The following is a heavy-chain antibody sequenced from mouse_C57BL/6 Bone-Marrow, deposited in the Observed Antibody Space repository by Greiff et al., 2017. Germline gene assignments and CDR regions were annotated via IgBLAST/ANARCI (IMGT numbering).Heavy chain of an antibody. CDR2: FSIGNGYT. D-gene: IGHD1-1*01. V-gene: IGHV1-58*01. Sequence: VQLQQSGAELVRPGSSVKMSCKTSGYTFTSYGINWVKQRPGQGLEWIGNFSIGNGYTKYNEKFKGKATLTSDTYSSTAYMQLSRLTSEDSAIYFCAVYYGLDYWGQGTTLTVSS. J-gene: IGHJ2*01. CDR3: AVYYGLDY. CDR1: GYTFTSYG.